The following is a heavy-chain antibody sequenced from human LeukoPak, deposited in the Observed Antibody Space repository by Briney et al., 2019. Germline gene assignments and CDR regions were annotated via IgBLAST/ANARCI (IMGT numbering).Heavy chain of an antibody. CDR2: ISGSGGST. V-gene: IGHV3-23*01. CDR3: TSVGFGPYYFDN. CDR1: GFTFSSYG. J-gene: IGHJ4*02. D-gene: IGHD3-10*01. Sequence: GGSLRLSCAASGFTFSSYGMSWVHQAPGKGLEWVSAISGSGGSTYYADSVKGRFTISRDDSKNTLYLQMNSLKTEDTAVYYCTSVGFGPYYFDNWGQGTLVTVSS.